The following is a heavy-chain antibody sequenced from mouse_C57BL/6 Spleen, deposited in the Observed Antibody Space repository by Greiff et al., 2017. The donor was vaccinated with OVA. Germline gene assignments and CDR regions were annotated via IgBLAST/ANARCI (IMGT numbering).Heavy chain of an antibody. J-gene: IGHJ4*01. CDR2: IWSDGST. V-gene: IGHV2-6*03. CDR1: GFSLTSYG. CDR3: ARGDYSNFYAMDY. D-gene: IGHD2-5*01. Sequence: VKVVESGPGLVAPSQSLSITCTVSGFSLTSYGVHWVRQPPGKGLEWLVVIWSDGSTTYNSALKSRLSISKDNSKSQVFLKMNSLQTDDTAMYYCARGDYSNFYAMDYWGQGTSVTVSS.